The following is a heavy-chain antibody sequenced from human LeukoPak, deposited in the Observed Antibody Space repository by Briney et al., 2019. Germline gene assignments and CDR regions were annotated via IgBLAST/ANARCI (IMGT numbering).Heavy chain of an antibody. V-gene: IGHV1-2*02. Sequence: ASVKFSCKASGYTFTGYYMHWVRQAPGQGLEWMGWINPNSGGTNYAQKFQGRVTMTRDTSISTAYMELSRLRSDDTAVYYCASVYGSGSYWRLDYWGQGTLVTVSS. J-gene: IGHJ4*02. CDR2: INPNSGGT. D-gene: IGHD3-10*01. CDR3: ASVYGSGSYWRLDY. CDR1: GYTFTGYY.